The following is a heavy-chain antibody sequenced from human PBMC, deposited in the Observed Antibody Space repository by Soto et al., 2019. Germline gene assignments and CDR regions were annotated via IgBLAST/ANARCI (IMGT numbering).Heavy chain of an antibody. J-gene: IGHJ5*02. CDR1: GFTFSSYS. CDR3: ARAARVVYDFWSCYDPHNWFDP. D-gene: IGHD3-3*01. V-gene: IGHV3-48*01. Sequence: EVQLVESGGGLVQPGGSLRLSCAASGFTFSSYSMNWVRQAPGKGLEWVSYISSSSSTIYYADSVKGRFTISRDNAKNSLDLQMNSLRAEDTAVYYCARAARVVYDFWSCYDPHNWFDPWGQGTLVTVSS. CDR2: ISSSSSTI.